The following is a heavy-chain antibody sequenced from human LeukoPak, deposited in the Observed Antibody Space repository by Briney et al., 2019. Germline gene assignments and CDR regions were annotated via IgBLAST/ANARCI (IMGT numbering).Heavy chain of an antibody. D-gene: IGHD3-10*01. CDR2: ISSSSSII. CDR3: ARESSGVLGFDS. Sequence: GGSLRLSCEASGFTFSDYSMNWVRQAPRKGLEWISYISSSSSIIYNADSVKGRFTTSRDNVKNSLYLQMNSLRDEDTAVYYCARESSGVLGFDSWGQGTLVTVSS. CDR1: GFTFSDYS. J-gene: IGHJ4*02. V-gene: IGHV3-48*02.